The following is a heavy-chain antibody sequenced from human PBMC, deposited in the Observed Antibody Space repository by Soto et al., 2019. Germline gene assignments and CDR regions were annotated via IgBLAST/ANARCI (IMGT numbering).Heavy chain of an antibody. CDR1: GFTFSNAW. CDR2: IKSKTDGGTT. V-gene: IGHV3-15*07. J-gene: IGHJ6*02. CDR3: TTDPGGDYVTSDYYYYYGMDV. D-gene: IGHD4-17*01. Sequence: GGSLRLSCAASGFTFSNAWMNRVRQAPGKGLEWVGRIKSKTDGGTTDYAAPVKGRFTISRDDSKNTLYLQMNSLKTEDTAVYYCTTDPGGDYVTSDYYYYYGMDVWGQGTTVTVSS.